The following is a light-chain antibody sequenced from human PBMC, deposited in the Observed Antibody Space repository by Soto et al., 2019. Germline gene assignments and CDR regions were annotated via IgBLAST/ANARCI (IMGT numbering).Light chain of an antibody. J-gene: IGLJ1*01. CDR1: SSDVGSYNR. CDR3: NSYTSSSTYV. CDR2: EVS. V-gene: IGLV2-18*02. Sequence: QSVLTQPPSVSGSPGQSVTISCTGTSSDVGSYNRVSWYQQPPGPAPKLMIYEVSNRPSGVPDRFSGSKSGNTASLTISGLQAEDEADYYCNSYTSSSTYVFGTGTKLTVL.